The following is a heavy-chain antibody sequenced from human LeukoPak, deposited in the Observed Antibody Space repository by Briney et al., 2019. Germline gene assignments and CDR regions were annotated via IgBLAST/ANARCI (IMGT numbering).Heavy chain of an antibody. Sequence: PSETLSLTCTVSGGSISSDYWSWIRQPPGKGLEWIGYIFNSGSTYYNPSLKSRVTVLVDKSKNQFSLKLSSATAADTAVYYCARGGRDGYNHDYWGQGTLVTVSS. J-gene: IGHJ4*02. CDR2: IFNSGST. CDR1: GGSISSDY. CDR3: ARGGRDGYNHDY. D-gene: IGHD5-24*01. V-gene: IGHV4-59*01.